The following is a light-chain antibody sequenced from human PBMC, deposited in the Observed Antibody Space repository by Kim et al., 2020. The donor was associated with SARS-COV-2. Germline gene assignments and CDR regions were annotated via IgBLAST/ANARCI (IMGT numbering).Light chain of an antibody. CDR2: YDN. J-gene: IGLJ2*01. Sequence: APGKQARITCGGNNIGSKSVHWYQLKPGQAPILVIYYDNDRPSGIPERFSGSNSGNTATLTISRVEAGDEAAYYCQVWDSNSDHVIFGGGTQLTVL. V-gene: IGLV3-21*04. CDR3: QVWDSNSDHVI. CDR1: NIGSKS.